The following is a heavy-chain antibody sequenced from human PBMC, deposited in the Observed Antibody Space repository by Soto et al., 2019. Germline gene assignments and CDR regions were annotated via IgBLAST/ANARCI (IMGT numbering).Heavy chain of an antibody. Sequence: SETLSLTCAVSGGSISGSYYYWGWLRQSPGKGPEWIGYIYYSGSTNYNPSLKSRVTISVDTSKNQFSLKLSSVTAADTAVYYCGSSSGYYLSFDYWGQGTLVTVSS. D-gene: IGHD3-22*01. CDR2: IYYSGST. CDR1: GGSISGSYYY. CDR3: GSSSGYYLSFDY. J-gene: IGHJ4*02. V-gene: IGHV4-61*05.